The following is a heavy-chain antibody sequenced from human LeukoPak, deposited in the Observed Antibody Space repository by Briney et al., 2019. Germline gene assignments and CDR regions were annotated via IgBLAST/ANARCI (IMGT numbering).Heavy chain of an antibody. V-gene: IGHV3-23*01. J-gene: IGHJ4*02. D-gene: IGHD6-19*01. CDR1: GFTFSSYA. CDR2: ISGSGGGT. Sequence: GGSLRLSCAASGFTFSSYAMSWVRQAPGKGLEWVSAISGSGGGTFYAHSVKGRFTISRDNAMNSLYLQMNSLRDEDTAVYYCARERLAMASSSFDYWGQGTLVTVSS. CDR3: ARERLAMASSSFDY.